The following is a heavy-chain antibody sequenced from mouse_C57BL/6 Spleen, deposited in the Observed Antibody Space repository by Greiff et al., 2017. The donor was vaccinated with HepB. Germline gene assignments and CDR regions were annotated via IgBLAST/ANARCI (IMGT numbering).Heavy chain of an antibody. D-gene: IGHD2-1*01. CDR3: AMIYYGNYDLPY. Sequence: QVQLKQPGAELVKPGASVKVSCKASGYTFTSYWMHWVKQRPGQGLEWIGRIHPSDSDTNYNQKFKGKATLTVDKSSSTAYMQLSSLTSEDSAVYYCAMIYYGNYDLPYWGQGTTLTVSS. J-gene: IGHJ2*01. V-gene: IGHV1-74*01. CDR1: GYTFTSYW. CDR2: IHPSDSDT.